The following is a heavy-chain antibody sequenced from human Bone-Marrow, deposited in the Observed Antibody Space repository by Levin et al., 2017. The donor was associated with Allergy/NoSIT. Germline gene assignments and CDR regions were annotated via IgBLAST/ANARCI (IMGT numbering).Heavy chain of an antibody. CDR1: GYSISSGYY. Sequence: GSLRLSCTVSGYSISSGYYWGWIRQPPGKGLEWIGSIYHSGSTYYNPSLKSRVTISVDTSKNQFSLKLSSVTAADTAVYYCARVGSDILTGYYVYYYDGMDVWGQGTTVTVSS. CDR3: ARVGSDILTGYYVYYYDGMDV. J-gene: IGHJ6*02. D-gene: IGHD3-9*01. V-gene: IGHV4-38-2*02. CDR2: IYHSGST.